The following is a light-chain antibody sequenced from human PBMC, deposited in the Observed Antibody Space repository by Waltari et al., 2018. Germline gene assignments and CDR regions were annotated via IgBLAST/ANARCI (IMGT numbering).Light chain of an antibody. CDR1: QGISSY. CDR2: DAS. V-gene: IGKV1-9*01. J-gene: IGKJ4*01. CDR3: QLVDRYLLT. Sequence: IHLTQSPSSLSASVVDRVTITCRASQGISSYLAWYHQKPGNAPKLLIYDASTLQSGVPSRFSGNGSGTDFTLTISSLQAEDFATYYCQLVDRYLLTFGGGTKVEIK.